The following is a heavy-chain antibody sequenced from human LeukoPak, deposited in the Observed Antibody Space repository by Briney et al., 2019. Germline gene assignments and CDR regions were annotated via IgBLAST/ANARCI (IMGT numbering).Heavy chain of an antibody. CDR1: GGSVSSGSYY. Sequence: PSETLSLTCTVSGGSVSSGSYYWSWIRQSPGKGLEWIGYIYDTGISDYNPSLRSRVTISVDMSKNQFSLKLSSVTAADTAVYYYAKWISVRIAATGTFDSWGQGTLVTVSS. V-gene: IGHV4-61*01. CDR3: AKWISVRIAATGTFDS. CDR2: IYDTGIS. D-gene: IGHD6-13*01. J-gene: IGHJ5*01.